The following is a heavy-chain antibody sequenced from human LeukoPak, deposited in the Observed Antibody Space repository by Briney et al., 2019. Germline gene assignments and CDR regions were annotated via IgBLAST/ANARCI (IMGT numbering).Heavy chain of an antibody. V-gene: IGHV4-34*01. CDR3: ARETVRFTSSS. CDR2: INHSGST. J-gene: IGHJ5*02. Sequence: PSETLSLTCAVYGGSFSGYYWSWIRQPPGKGLEWIGEINHSGSTNYNPSLKSRVTISVDTSKNQFSLKLSSVTAADTGVYYCARETVRFTSSSWGQGTLVTVSS. CDR1: GGSFSGYY. D-gene: IGHD2-15*01.